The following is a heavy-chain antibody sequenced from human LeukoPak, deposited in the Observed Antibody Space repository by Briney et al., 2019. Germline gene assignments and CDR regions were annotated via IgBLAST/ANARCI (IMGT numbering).Heavy chain of an antibody. J-gene: IGHJ6*04. CDR3: AELGITMIGGV. D-gene: IGHD3-10*02. Sequence: GGSLRLSCAASGFTFNYYAMHWVRQAPGKGLEWVSYISSSGSTIYYADSVKGRFTISRDNAKNSLYLQMNSLRAEDTAVYYCAELGITMIGGVWGKGTTVTISS. V-gene: IGHV3-48*03. CDR1: GFTFNYYA. CDR2: ISSSGSTI.